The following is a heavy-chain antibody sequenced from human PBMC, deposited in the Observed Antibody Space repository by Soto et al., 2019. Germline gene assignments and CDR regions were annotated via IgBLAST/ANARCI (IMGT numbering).Heavy chain of an antibody. Sequence: GGSLRLSCAASGFTFSSYAMSWVRQAPGKGLEWVSAISGSGGSTYYADSVKGRFTISRDNSKNTLYLQMNSLRAEDTAVYYCAKDPQTTVYYYYGMDVWGQGTTVTVSS. J-gene: IGHJ6*02. CDR3: AKDPQTTVYYYYGMDV. V-gene: IGHV3-23*01. CDR1: GFTFSSYA. CDR2: ISGSGGST. D-gene: IGHD4-17*01.